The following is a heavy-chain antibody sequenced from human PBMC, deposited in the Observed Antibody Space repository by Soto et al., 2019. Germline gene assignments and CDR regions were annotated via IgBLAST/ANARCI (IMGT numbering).Heavy chain of an antibody. Sequence: PGKGLEWVSAISGSGGSTYYADSVKGRFTISRDNSKNTLYLQMNSLRAEDTAVYYCAKLGATRDYFDYWGQGTLVTVSS. D-gene: IGHD1-26*01. CDR3: AKLGATRDYFDY. J-gene: IGHJ4*02. CDR2: ISGSGGST. V-gene: IGHV3-23*01.